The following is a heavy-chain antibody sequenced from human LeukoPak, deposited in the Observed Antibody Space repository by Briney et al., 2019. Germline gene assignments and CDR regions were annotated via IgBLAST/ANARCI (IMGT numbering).Heavy chain of an antibody. D-gene: IGHD3-22*01. J-gene: IGHJ5*02. CDR1: GGSISSYY. CDR2: IYYSGST. Sequence: SETLSLTCTVSGGSISSYYWSWIRQPPGKGLEWIGYIYYSGSTNYNPSLKSRVTISVDTSKNQFSLKLSSVTAADTAVYYCARHLDYYDSSGYRYNWFDPWGQGTLVTFSS. CDR3: ARHLDYYDSSGYRYNWFDP. V-gene: IGHV4-59*08.